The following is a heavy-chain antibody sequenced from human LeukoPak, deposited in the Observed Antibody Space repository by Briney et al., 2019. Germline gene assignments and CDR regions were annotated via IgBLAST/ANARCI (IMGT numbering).Heavy chain of an antibody. Sequence: PGGSLRLSCAASGFTFSSYWMSWVRQAPGKGLEWVANIKQDGSEKYYVDSVKGRFTISRDNSKNTLYLQMNSLRAEDTAVYYCAKSVGYGDYADWFDPWGQGTLVTVSS. CDR1: GFTFSSYW. CDR3: AKSVGYGDYADWFDP. CDR2: IKQDGSEK. J-gene: IGHJ5*02. V-gene: IGHV3-7*03. D-gene: IGHD4-17*01.